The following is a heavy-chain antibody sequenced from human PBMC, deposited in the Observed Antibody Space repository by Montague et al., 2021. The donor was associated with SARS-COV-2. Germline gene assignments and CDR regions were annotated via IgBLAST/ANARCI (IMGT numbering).Heavy chain of an antibody. V-gene: IGHV4-59*01. CDR1: GGSISSYY. D-gene: IGHD3-22*01. CDR3: AREVRYYYDSSGPGAFDI. CDR2: IYYSGST. Sequence: SETLSLTCTVSGGSISSYYWSWTRQPPGKGLEWIGYIYYSGSTNYNPSLKSRVTISVDTSKNQFSLKLSSVTAADTAVYYCAREVRYYYDSSGPGAFDIWGQGTMVTVSS. J-gene: IGHJ3*02.